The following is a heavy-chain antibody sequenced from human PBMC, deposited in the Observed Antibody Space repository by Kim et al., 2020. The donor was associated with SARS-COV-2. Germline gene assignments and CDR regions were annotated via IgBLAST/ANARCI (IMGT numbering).Heavy chain of an antibody. Sequence: GGSLRLSCAASGFTFSDHYMDWVRQAPGKGLEWVGRTRNKANSYTTEYAASVKGRFTISRDDSKNSLYLQMNSLKTEDTAVYYCARLYDFWSGYYSGAFDIWGQGTMVTVSS. J-gene: IGHJ3*02. CDR2: TRNKANSYTT. CDR3: ARLYDFWSGYYSGAFDI. V-gene: IGHV3-72*01. CDR1: GFTFSDHY. D-gene: IGHD3-3*01.